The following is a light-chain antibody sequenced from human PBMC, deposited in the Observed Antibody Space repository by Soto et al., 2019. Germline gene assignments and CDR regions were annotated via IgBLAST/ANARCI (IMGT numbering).Light chain of an antibody. CDR1: QSVSSTY. CDR2: GAS. CDR3: QQYGTLVS. J-gene: IGKJ4*01. Sequence: IVVTQSPATLSLSLGERATLSCRAGQSVSSTYLAWYQQKPGQAPRLLIYGASSRATGIPDKFSGSGSGTDFTLTIDGLQSEDFAMDYCQQYGTLVSFGGGTKVDIK. V-gene: IGKV3-20*01.